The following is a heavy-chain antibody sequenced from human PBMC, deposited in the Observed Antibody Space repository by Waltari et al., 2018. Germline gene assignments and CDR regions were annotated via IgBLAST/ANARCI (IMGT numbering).Heavy chain of an antibody. CDR3: ARRRSTAWYLQF. CDR2: INPGSGDT. V-gene: IGHV1-3*01. J-gene: IGHJ1*01. Sequence: QIQLVQYGATVTRPGASVSVSCNTSGCSFRRYDGHWLRQDPGQGLELVGWINPGSGDTTYSDTCQCRVTIPRDISASTAYLDLKNLSSEDTATYYCARRRSTAWYLQFWGQGTLVTVTS. D-gene: IGHD6-13*01. CDR1: GCSFRRYD.